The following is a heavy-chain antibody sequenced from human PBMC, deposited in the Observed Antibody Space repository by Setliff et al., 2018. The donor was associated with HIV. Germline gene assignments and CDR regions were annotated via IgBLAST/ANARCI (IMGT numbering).Heavy chain of an antibody. Sequence: LRLSCAASGFTFSSYAMHWVRQAPGKGLEWVAVISYDGSNKYYADSVKGRFTISRDNSKNTLYLQMNSLRAEDTAVYYCARDLGYSSSWYYYYGMDVWGQGTTVTVSS. CDR3: ARDLGYSSSWYYYYGMDV. D-gene: IGHD6-13*01. J-gene: IGHJ6*02. CDR1: GFTFSSYA. V-gene: IGHV3-30-3*01. CDR2: ISYDGSNK.